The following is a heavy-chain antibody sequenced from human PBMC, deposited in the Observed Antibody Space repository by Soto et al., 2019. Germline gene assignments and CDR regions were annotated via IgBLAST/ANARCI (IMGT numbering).Heavy chain of an antibody. CDR2: IIPIFGTA. Sequence: SVKVSCKASGGTFSSYAISWVRQAPGQGLEWMGGIIPIFGTANYAQKFQGRVTITADESTSTAYMELSSLRSEDTAVYYCARDLAYYDFWGGYYPPQRVLDIWGQGTRVPVSS. CDR3: ARDLAYYDFWGGYYPPQRVLDI. CDR1: GGTFSSYA. V-gene: IGHV1-69*13. J-gene: IGHJ3*02. D-gene: IGHD3-3*01.